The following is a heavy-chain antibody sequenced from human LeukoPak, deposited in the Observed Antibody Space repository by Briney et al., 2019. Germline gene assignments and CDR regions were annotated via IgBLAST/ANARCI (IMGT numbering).Heavy chain of an antibody. V-gene: IGHV1-18*01. CDR3: ARPRMGSTLYYFDS. CDR1: GYTFTRFG. J-gene: IGHJ4*02. Sequence: ASVKVSCKASGYTFTRFGIRWVRQAPGQGLEWMGWISTSNGLTQYAQKFQGRVTVSTDTSTSTAYMELRSLRSDDTAIYFCARPRMGSTLYYFDSWGQGTLVTVSS. CDR2: ISTSNGLT. D-gene: IGHD2-2*02.